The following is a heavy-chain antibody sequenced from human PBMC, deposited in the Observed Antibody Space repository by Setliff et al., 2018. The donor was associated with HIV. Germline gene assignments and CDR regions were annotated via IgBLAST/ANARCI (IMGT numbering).Heavy chain of an antibody. Sequence: PGGSLRLSCAASGFSFRTYWMSWVRQAPGKGLEWVANMKYDGTEIYYVDAVKGRVTISRDNAKKSVFLHMNSLRGEDTAVYYCVREGEYFDTIGHYLVRRFFDLWGQGTMVTVSS. CDR3: VREGEYFDTIGHYLVRRFFDL. D-gene: IGHD3-9*01. CDR1: GFSFRTYW. J-gene: IGHJ3*01. V-gene: IGHV3-7*01. CDR2: MKYDGTEI.